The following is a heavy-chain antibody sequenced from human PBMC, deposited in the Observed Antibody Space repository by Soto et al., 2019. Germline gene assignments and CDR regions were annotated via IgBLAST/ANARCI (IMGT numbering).Heavy chain of an antibody. Sequence: GGSLRLSCASSGFTVSGNYMSWVRQAPGKGLEWVSVIYSGGRTYYADSVKGRFTISRHNSKNTLYLQMNSLRAEDTAVYYCARAITEYDFWSGSPYYMDVWGKGTTVTVSS. D-gene: IGHD3-3*01. J-gene: IGHJ6*03. CDR2: IYSGGRT. CDR3: ARAITEYDFWSGSPYYMDV. V-gene: IGHV3-53*04. CDR1: GFTVSGNY.